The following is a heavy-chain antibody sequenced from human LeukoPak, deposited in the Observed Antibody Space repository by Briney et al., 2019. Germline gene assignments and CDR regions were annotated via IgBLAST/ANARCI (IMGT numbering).Heavy chain of an antibody. J-gene: IGHJ4*02. D-gene: IGHD3-3*01. CDR3: ARDYPRRFFADHTSDY. Sequence: ASVTVSCKASGYTFTSYGISWVRQAPGQGLEWMGWISAYNGNTNYAQKLQGRVTMTTDTSTSTAHMELRSLRSDDTAVYYCARDYPRRFFADHTSDYWGQGTLVTVSS. V-gene: IGHV1-18*01. CDR1: GYTFTSYG. CDR2: ISAYNGNT.